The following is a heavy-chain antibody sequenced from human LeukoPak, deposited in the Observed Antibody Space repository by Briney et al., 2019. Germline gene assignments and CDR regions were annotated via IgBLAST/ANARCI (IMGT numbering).Heavy chain of an antibody. D-gene: IGHD1-26*01. Sequence: GAAVTVSRKASGYTFIGYYMHWVRQAPGQGREWMGRINHNRGGKYSAQKLQGRVTLIRDTSLRTAYMELSTLRSNRTAVYYCARAVQEVDLDYWGQGTLVTVSS. CDR3: ARAVQEVDLDY. CDR1: GYTFIGYY. CDR2: INHNRGGK. V-gene: IGHV1-2*06. J-gene: IGHJ4*02.